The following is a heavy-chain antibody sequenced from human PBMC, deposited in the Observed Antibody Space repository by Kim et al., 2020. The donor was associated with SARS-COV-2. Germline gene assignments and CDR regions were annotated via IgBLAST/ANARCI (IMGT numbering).Heavy chain of an antibody. Sequence: NTKSSQKFQGRVTITRDTSASTAYMELSSLRSEDTAVYYCARHPVAGIDYWGQGTLVTVSS. CDR3: ARHPVAGIDY. J-gene: IGHJ4*02. CDR2: NT. V-gene: IGHV1-3*01. D-gene: IGHD6-19*01.